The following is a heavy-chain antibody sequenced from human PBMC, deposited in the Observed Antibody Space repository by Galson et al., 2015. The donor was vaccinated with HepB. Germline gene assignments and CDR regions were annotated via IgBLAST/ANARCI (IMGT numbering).Heavy chain of an antibody. CDR2: FYDSGST. J-gene: IGHJ4*02. V-gene: IGHV4-39*01. CDR3: ARSDDFWSGYFGD. D-gene: IGHD3-3*01. Sequence: ETLSLTCTVSGGSIGNGTFYWGWIRQSPGKGLEWIGSFYDSGSTYYNPSLKNRLTISVHRSMNQFSLNLNSVTAADTSIYYCARSDDFWSGYFGDWGQGTLVTVSS. CDR1: GGSIGNGTFY.